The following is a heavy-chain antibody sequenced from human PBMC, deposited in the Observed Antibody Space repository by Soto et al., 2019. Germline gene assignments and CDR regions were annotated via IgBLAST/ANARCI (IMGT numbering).Heavy chain of an antibody. CDR1: GGSISSSSYY. D-gene: IGHD5-12*01. CDR3: ARPRRGYSGYGPAGNWFDP. V-gene: IGHV4-39*01. Sequence: SETLSLTCTVSGGSISSSSYYWGWIRQPPGKGLEWIGSIYYSGSTYYNPSLKSRVTISVDTSKNQFSLKLSSVIAADTAVYYCARPRRGYSGYGPAGNWFDPWGQGTLVTVSS. J-gene: IGHJ5*02. CDR2: IYYSGST.